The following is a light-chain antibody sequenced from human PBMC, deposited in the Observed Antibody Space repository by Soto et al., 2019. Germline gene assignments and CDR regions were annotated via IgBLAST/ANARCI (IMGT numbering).Light chain of an antibody. Sequence: IVLTQFPATLSVSPGERATLSCRASQSVSSDVAWFQQRPGQAPRLLIYDASTRATGIPARFSGSGSGTEFTLTISSLQSEDFAIYYCQQSNNWPLTFGGGTKVEVK. CDR3: QQSNNWPLT. V-gene: IGKV3-15*01. J-gene: IGKJ4*01. CDR2: DAS. CDR1: QSVSSD.